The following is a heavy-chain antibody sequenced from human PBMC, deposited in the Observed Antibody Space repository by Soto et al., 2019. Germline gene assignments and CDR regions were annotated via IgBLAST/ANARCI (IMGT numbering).Heavy chain of an antibody. D-gene: IGHD1-26*01. CDR1: GGTFSSYA. Sequence: SVKVSCNASGGTFSSYAISWVRQAPGQGLEWMGGIIPIFGTANYAQKFQGRVTITADESTSTAYMELSSLRSEDTAVYYCARYESSGSYFTYWGQGTLVTVSS. CDR2: IIPIFGTA. V-gene: IGHV1-69*13. J-gene: IGHJ4*02. CDR3: ARYESSGSYFTY.